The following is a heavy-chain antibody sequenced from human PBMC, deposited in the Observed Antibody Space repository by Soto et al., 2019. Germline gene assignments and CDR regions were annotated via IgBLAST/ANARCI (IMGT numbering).Heavy chain of an antibody. CDR3: ARASFKTTLHGMDV. Sequence: SETLSLTCAVYGGSFSGYYWSWIRQPPGKGLEWIGEINHSGSTNYNPSLKSRVTISVDTSKNQFSLKLSSVTAADTAVYYCARASFKTTLHGMDVWGQGTTVTVSS. V-gene: IGHV4-34*01. CDR2: INHSGST. D-gene: IGHD4-17*01. J-gene: IGHJ6*02. CDR1: GGSFSGYY.